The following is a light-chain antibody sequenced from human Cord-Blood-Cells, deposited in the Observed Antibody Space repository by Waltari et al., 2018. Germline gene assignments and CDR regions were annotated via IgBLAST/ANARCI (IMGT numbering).Light chain of an antibody. Sequence: VLSVSPANISLSPEDRATRSCRASQSVSSYLACYQQKPGQATRLIIYDPSNRATVIAARFSGSGAGTDITLTISSLAPEDVADYYCQQSSNWITFGQGTRLEIK. CDR3: QQSSNWIT. J-gene: IGKJ5*01. CDR1: QSVSSY. V-gene: IGKV3-11*01. CDR2: DPS.